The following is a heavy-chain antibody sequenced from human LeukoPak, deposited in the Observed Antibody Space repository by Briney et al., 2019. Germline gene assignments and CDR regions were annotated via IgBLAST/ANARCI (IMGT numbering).Heavy chain of an antibody. CDR2: IYYSGST. D-gene: IGHD5-12*01. V-gene: IGHV4-31*03. CDR3: ARGYSGYDYAVDAFDI. Sequence: PSETLSLTCTVSGGSISSGGYYWSRIRQHPGKGLEWIGYIYYSGSTYYNPSLKSRVTISVDTSKNQFSLKLSSVTAADTAVYYCARGYSGYDYAVDAFDIWGQGTMVTVSS. CDR1: GGSISSGGYY. J-gene: IGHJ3*02.